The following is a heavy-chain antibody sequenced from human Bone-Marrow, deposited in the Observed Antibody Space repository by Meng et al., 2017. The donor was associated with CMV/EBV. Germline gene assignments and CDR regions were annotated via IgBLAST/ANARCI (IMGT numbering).Heavy chain of an antibody. CDR2: IRYDGSNK. D-gene: IGHD5-24*01. Sequence: GESLKTSCAASGFTFSSYGMHWVRQAPGKGMEWGAFIRYDGSNKYYADSVKGRFTISRDNSKNTLYLQMNSLRAEDTAVYYCARGKGWLQSSPAGYWGQGTRVTVSS. V-gene: IGHV3-30*02. J-gene: IGHJ4*02. CDR3: ARGKGWLQSSPAGY. CDR1: GFTFSSYG.